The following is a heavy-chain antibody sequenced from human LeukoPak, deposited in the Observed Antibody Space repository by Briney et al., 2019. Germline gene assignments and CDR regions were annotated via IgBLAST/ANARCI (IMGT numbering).Heavy chain of an antibody. J-gene: IGHJ6*03. CDR1: GYTFTGYY. CDR3: AREGGYYYGSGSPLRYYYMDV. D-gene: IGHD3-10*01. CDR2: INPNSGGT. V-gene: IGHV1-2*02. Sequence: ASVKVSCKASGYTFTGYYMHWVRQAPGQGLEWMGWINPNSGGTNYAQKFQGRVTMTRDTSISTAYMELSRLRSDDTAVYYCAREGGYYYGSGSPLRYYYMDVWGKGTTVTVSS.